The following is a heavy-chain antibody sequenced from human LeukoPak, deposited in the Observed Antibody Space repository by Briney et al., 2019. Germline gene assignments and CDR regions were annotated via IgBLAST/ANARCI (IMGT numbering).Heavy chain of an antibody. CDR2: IHGDGSRA. V-gene: IGHV3-74*01. J-gene: IGHJ4*02. Sequence: PGRSLRLSCAASGFTFTTYCMHWVRQAPGKGLVWVSRIHGDGSRAIYADSVKGRFTISRDNAKNTLYLQMNSLRAGDTAVYYCARNWASDYWGQGTLVTVSS. CDR1: GFTFTTYC. CDR3: ARNWASDY. D-gene: IGHD7-27*01.